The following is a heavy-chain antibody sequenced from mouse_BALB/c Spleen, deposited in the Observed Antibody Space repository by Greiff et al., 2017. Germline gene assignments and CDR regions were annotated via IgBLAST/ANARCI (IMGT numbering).Heavy chain of an antibody. CDR2: IDPANGNT. Sequence: EVKLMESGAELVKPGASVKLSCTASGFNIKDTYMHWVKQRPEQGLEWIGRIDPANGNTKYDPKFQGKATITADTSSNTAYLQLSSLTSEDTAVYYCARGSGYAMDYWGQGTSVTVSS. J-gene: IGHJ4*01. D-gene: IGHD3-1*01. CDR3: ARGSGYAMDY. CDR1: GFNIKDTY. V-gene: IGHV14-3*02.